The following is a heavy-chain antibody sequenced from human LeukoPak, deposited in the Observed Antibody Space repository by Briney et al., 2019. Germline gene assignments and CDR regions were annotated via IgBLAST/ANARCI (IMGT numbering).Heavy chain of an antibody. V-gene: IGHV1-8*01. CDR2: MNPNSGNT. Sequence: ASVKVSCKASGYTFTSYDINWVRQATGQGLEWMGWMNPNSGNTGYAQKFQGRVTMTRNTSISTAYMELSSLRSEDTAVYYCARGTPGYSSGWYWGYYYYYGMDVWAKGPRSPSP. D-gene: IGHD6-19*01. CDR3: ARGTPGYSSGWYWGYYYYYGMDV. J-gene: IGHJ6*02. CDR1: GYTFTSYD.